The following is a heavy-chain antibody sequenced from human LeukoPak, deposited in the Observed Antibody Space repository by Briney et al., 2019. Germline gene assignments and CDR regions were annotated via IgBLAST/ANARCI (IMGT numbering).Heavy chain of an antibody. J-gene: IGHJ4*02. CDR1: GFTFSSYW. V-gene: IGHV3-72*01. Sequence: GGSLRLSCAASGFTFSSYWMSWVRQAPGKGLEWVGRVRNKTKSYTTEYAASVKGRFTVSRDDSKNSLYLQMNSLRAEDTAVYYCARLLVYNSGGEAFDHWGQGTLVTVSS. CDR3: ARLLVYNSGGEAFDH. CDR2: VRNKTKSYTT. D-gene: IGHD1-20*01.